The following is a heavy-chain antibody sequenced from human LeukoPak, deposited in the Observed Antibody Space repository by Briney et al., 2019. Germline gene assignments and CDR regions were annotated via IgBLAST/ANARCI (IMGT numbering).Heavy chain of an antibody. CDR2: IIPIFGTA. J-gene: IGHJ4*02. Sequence: ASVKVSCKASGGTFSSCAISWVRQAPGQGLEWMGRIIPIFGTANYAQKFQGRVTITTDESTSTAYMELSSLRSEDTAVYYCARDLHSYGSYYFDYWGQGTLVTVSS. V-gene: IGHV1-69*05. CDR1: GGTFSSCA. D-gene: IGHD5-18*01. CDR3: ARDLHSYGSYYFDY.